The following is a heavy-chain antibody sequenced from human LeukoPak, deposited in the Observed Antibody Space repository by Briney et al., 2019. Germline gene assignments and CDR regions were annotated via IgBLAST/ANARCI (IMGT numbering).Heavy chain of an antibody. Sequence: ASVKVSCKVSGYTLTELSMHWVRQAPGKGLEWMGGFDPEDGETIYAQEFQGRVTMTEDTSTDTAYMELSSLRSEDTAVYYCATGLDSSSWSRFDPWGQGTLVTVSS. CDR3: ATGLDSSSWSRFDP. CDR1: GYTLTELS. CDR2: FDPEDGET. D-gene: IGHD6-13*01. V-gene: IGHV1-24*01. J-gene: IGHJ5*02.